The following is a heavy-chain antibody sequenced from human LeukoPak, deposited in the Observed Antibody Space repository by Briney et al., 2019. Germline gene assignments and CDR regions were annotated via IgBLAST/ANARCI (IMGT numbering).Heavy chain of an antibody. V-gene: IGHV4-31*03. CDR3: AIEFVYGGKFGPAAFDI. J-gene: IGHJ3*02. Sequence: SETLSLTCTVSGVSISSGGYYWSWIRQHPGKGLEWIGYIYYSGSTYYNPSLKSRVTISVDTSKNQFSLKLHSVTAADTAVHYCAIEFVYGGKFGPAAFDIWGQGTMVTVSS. D-gene: IGHD4-23*01. CDR2: IYYSGST. CDR1: GVSISSGGYY.